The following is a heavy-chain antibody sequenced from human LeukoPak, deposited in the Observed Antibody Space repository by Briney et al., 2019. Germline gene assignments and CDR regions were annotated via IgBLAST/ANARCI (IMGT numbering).Heavy chain of an antibody. V-gene: IGHV3-53*01. D-gene: IGHD6-19*01. CDR2: IYSGGST. J-gene: IGHJ4*02. Sequence: PGGSLRLSCAASGFTVSSNYMSWVRQAPGKGLEWVSAIYSGGSTYYADSVKGRFTISRDNSKNTLYLQMNSLRAEDTAVYYCAREGARYSSGWYPRYYFDYWGQGTLVTVSS. CDR3: AREGARYSSGWYPRYYFDY. CDR1: GFTVSSNY.